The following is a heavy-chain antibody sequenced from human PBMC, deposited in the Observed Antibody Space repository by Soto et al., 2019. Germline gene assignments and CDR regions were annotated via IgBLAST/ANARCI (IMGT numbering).Heavy chain of an antibody. Sequence: GGSLRLSCAASGFTFSSYWMNWVRQAPGKGLEWVANINQDGSENQYVASVKGRFTISRDNAKNSLFLQMSSLRAEDTAVYYCARDISMVRGVIFAYWGQGSLVTVSS. CDR1: GFTFSSYW. V-gene: IGHV3-7*01. J-gene: IGHJ4*02. D-gene: IGHD3-10*01. CDR3: ARDISMVRGVIFAY. CDR2: INQDGSEN.